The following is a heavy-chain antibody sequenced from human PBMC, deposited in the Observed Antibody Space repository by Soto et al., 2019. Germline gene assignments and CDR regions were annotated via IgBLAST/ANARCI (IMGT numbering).Heavy chain of an antibody. CDR2: LVGSGADK. Sequence: EVQLLESGGGLVQPGGSLRLSCAASGFSFSAYAMNWVRQAPGKGLQWVSGLVGSGADKNYADSVRGRFTVSRDNSKNTLYLQMNSLRDEDTAVYYCAKDLIAGNGVWEAFDMWDRGTKVTVSS. V-gene: IGHV3-23*01. CDR1: GFSFSAYA. D-gene: IGHD2-8*01. CDR3: AKDLIAGNGVWEAFDM. J-gene: IGHJ3*02.